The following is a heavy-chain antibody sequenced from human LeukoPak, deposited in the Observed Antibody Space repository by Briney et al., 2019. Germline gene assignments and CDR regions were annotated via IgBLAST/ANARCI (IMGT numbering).Heavy chain of an antibody. J-gene: IGHJ4*02. V-gene: IGHV3-21*01. Sequence: GGSLRLSCAASGFTFSSYSMNWVRQAPGKGLEWVSSISSSSYIYYADSVKGRFTISRDNAKNSLYLQMNSLRAEDTAVYYCARDQNDILTGYRTFDYWGQGTLVTVSS. CDR3: ARDQNDILTGYRTFDY. D-gene: IGHD3-9*01. CDR1: GFTFSSYS. CDR2: ISSSSYI.